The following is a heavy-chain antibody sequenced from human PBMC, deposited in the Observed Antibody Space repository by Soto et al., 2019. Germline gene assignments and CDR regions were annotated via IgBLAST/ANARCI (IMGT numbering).Heavy chain of an antibody. CDR2: ISAYTGNT. J-gene: IGHJ4*02. CDR3: ARVGTPIDY. V-gene: IGHV1-18*01. CDR1: GDTFTNFG. D-gene: IGHD7-27*01. Sequence: QVQLVQSGAEVKKPGASVKVSCKASGDTFTNFGISWMRQARGQGLEWMGWISAYTGNTNYAQKCQGRVTTTTATATSTAYLEVRSLRFDGTAVYSCARVGTPIDYWGQGTLVTVSS.